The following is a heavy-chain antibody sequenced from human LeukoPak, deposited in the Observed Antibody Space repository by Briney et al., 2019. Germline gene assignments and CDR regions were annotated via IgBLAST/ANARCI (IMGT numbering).Heavy chain of an antibody. D-gene: IGHD3-3*01. J-gene: IGHJ4*02. V-gene: IGHV4-4*07. CDR2: IYFSGTT. Sequence: PSETLSLTCTVSGGSISSYYWSWIRQPAGKGLEWIGRIYFSGTTNYNPSLKSRVTMSIDTSKNTFSLKMNSVAPTNPLRYSCPESRYYFDYWGQGTLVTVSS. CDR3: PESRYYFDY. CDR1: GGSISSYY.